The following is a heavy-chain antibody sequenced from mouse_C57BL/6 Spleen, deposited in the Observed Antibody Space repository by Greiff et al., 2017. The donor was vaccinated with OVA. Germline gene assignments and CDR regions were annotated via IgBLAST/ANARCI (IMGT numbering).Heavy chain of an antibody. CDR2: INPSNGGT. J-gene: IGHJ3*01. CDR1: GYTFTSYW. V-gene: IGHV1-53*01. D-gene: IGHD3-2*02. CDR3: ARSQLRLRPWFAY. Sequence: QVQLQQPGTELVKPGASVKLSCKASGYTFTSYWMHWVKQRPGQGLEWIGNINPSNGGTNYNEKFKSKATLTVDKSSSTAYMQLSSLTSEDSAVYDCARSQLRLRPWFAYWGQGTLVTVSA.